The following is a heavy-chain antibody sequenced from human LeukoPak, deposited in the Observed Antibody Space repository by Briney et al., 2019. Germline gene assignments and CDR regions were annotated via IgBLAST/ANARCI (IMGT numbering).Heavy chain of an antibody. V-gene: IGHV3-33*01. D-gene: IGHD2-15*01. Sequence: GGSLRLSCAASGFTFRNFGFHWVRQAPGKGLEWVAIIWYDGSNKYYADSVKGRFTMSRDDSKNTLYLQMNSLRAEDTAVYYCARVGRDCSGGSCYPPDYWGQGTLVTVSS. CDR2: IWYDGSNK. CDR1: GFTFRNFG. CDR3: ARVGRDCSGGSCYPPDY. J-gene: IGHJ4*02.